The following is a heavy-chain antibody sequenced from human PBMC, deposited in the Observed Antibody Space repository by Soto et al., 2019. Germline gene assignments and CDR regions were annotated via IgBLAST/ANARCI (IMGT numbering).Heavy chain of an antibody. CDR2: TYYRSNWRH. V-gene: IGHV6-1*01. CDR3: ARGLAGTGFDL. J-gene: IGHJ4*02. Sequence: QTLSLTCAISGDSVSSNTAAWNWIRSSPSRGLEWLGRTYYRSNWRHDYAVSVKSRITVNPDTSKNHFSLQLNSVTPDDTAMEYCARGLAGTGFDLWCQGTLVTVSS. CDR1: GDSVSSNTAA. D-gene: IGHD6-19*01.